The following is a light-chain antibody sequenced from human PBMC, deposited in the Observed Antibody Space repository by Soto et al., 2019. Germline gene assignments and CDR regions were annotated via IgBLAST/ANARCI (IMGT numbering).Light chain of an antibody. Sequence: AIQMTQSPSSLSASVGDRVTITCRSSQAIRTELGWYQQRPGKAPNLLIYGASTLQTGVPSRFSGSGSGTDFFLTISSLQPEDVATYFCLQDYNYPRTFGQGTKLQIK. J-gene: IGKJ2*01. CDR1: QAIRTE. CDR3: LQDYNYPRT. V-gene: IGKV1-6*01. CDR2: GAS.